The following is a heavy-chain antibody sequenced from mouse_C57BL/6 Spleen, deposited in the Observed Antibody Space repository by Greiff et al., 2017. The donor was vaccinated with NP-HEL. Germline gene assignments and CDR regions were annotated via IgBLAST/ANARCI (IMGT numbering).Heavy chain of an antibody. CDR1: GFTFSSYA. D-gene: IGHD2-2*01. CDR2: ISDGGSYT. Sequence: EVQLQESGGGLVKPGGSLKLSCAASGFTFSSYAMSWVRQTPEKRLEWVATISDGGSYTYYPDNVKGRFTISRDNAKNNLYLQMSHLKSEDTAMYYCARDRGYDVYFDYWGQGTTLTVSS. CDR3: ARDRGYDVYFDY. J-gene: IGHJ2*01. V-gene: IGHV5-4*01.